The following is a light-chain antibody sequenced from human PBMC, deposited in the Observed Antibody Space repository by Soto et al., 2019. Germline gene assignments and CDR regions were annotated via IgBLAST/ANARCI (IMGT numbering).Light chain of an antibody. CDR3: KQYGRQPN. J-gene: IGKJ4*01. CDR2: GAS. Sequence: LTHSPFTLSLSPGERSTVSCRAGQSVISSYVAWYQQKPCQAPRLLIFGASTSANGIPDRFSGSGSGTELNLTISTLETEDFAVYYCKQYGRQPNLGGGNKVDIK. CDR1: QSVISSY. V-gene: IGKV3-20*01.